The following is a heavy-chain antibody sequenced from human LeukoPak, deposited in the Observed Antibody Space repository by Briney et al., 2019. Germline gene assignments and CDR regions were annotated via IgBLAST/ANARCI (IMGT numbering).Heavy chain of an antibody. Sequence: GGSLRLSCAASGFTFSSYSMNWVRRAPGKGLEWVSLINEGASATYYADSVKGRFTISRDNSQNTLYLQMSSLRAEDTAVYYCAGMPSYQLLYFPHNWFDPWGQGTLVTVSS. CDR2: INEGASAT. D-gene: IGHD2-2*02. J-gene: IGHJ5*02. V-gene: IGHV3-23*01. CDR3: AGMPSYQLLYFPHNWFDP. CDR1: GFTFSSYS.